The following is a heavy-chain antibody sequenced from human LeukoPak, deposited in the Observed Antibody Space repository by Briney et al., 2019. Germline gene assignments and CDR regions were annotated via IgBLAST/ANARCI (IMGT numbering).Heavy chain of an antibody. V-gene: IGHV1-69*05. CDR2: IIPIFVTA. J-gene: IGHJ4*02. CDR1: GVTFSSYA. D-gene: IGHD3-22*01. CDR3: ARSYDYDSSGYWSFDY. Sequence: VKVSCKASGVTFSSYAISCVRQAPGQWLEWMGRIIPIFVTANYAQKFQGRVTITTDESTSTAYMELSSLSCEDTAVYYCARSYDYDSSGYWSFDYWGQGTLVTVSS.